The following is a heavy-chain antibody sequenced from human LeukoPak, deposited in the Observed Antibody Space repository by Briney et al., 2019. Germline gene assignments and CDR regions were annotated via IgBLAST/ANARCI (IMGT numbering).Heavy chain of an antibody. CDR1: GFTFSSYA. CDR2: ISSNGGST. J-gene: IGHJ3*02. V-gene: IGHV3-64*01. D-gene: IGHD6-13*01. Sequence: SAGSLRLSCAASGFTFSSYAMRWVRQAPGKGLEYVSAISSNGGSTYYANSVKGRLTISRDNSKNTLYLQMGSLRAEDMAVYYCARAMIGRGYSSSWTPNDAFDIWGQGTMVTVSS. CDR3: ARAMIGRGYSSSWTPNDAFDI.